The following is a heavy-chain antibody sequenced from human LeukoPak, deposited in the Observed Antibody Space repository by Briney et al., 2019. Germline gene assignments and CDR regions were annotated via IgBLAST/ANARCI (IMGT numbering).Heavy chain of an antibody. CDR1: GFSFNTFG. CDR2: IKSKTDGGTT. D-gene: IGHD2-21*02. V-gene: IGHV3-15*01. CDR3: TTVYRKHIVVVTATRDY. Sequence: GGSLRLSCAASGFSFNTFGMDWVRQAPGKGLEWVGRIKSKTDGGTTDYAAPVKGRFTISRDDSKNTLYLQMNSLKTEDTAVYYCTTVYRKHIVVVTATRDYWGQGTLVTVSS. J-gene: IGHJ4*02.